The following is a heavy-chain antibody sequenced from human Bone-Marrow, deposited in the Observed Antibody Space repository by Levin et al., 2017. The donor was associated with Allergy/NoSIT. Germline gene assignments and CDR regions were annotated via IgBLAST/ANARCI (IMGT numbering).Heavy chain of an antibody. CDR1: GDSVSSTSAA. CDR3: ARDQHYDYVWGSYRPKKTYYDGMDG. V-gene: IGHV6-1*01. CDR2: TYYRSKWYN. D-gene: IGHD3-16*02. Sequence: SQTLSLTCAISGDSVSSTSAAWNWIRQSPSRGLEWLGRTYYRSKWYNDYAVSVKSRITINPDTSKNQFSLQLNSVTPEDTAVYYCARDQHYDYVWGSYRPKKTYYDGMDGWGQGTTVTVSS. J-gene: IGHJ6*02.